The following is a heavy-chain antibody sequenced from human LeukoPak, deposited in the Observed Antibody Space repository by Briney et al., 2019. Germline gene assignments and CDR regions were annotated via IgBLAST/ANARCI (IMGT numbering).Heavy chain of an antibody. CDR1: GFTFSSYW. D-gene: IGHD3-10*01. CDR3: ARGIVSTGRVNYYYYYYMDV. V-gene: IGHV3-7*01. Sequence: GGSLRLSCAASGFTFSSYWMSWVRQAPGKGLEWVANIKQDGSEKYYVDSVKGRFTISRDNAKNSLYLQMNSLRAEDTAVYYRARGIVSTGRVNYYYYYYMDVWGKGTTVTVSS. CDR2: IKQDGSEK. J-gene: IGHJ6*03.